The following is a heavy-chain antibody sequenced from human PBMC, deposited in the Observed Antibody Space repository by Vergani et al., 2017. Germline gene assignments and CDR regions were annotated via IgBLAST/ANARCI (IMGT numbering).Heavy chain of an antibody. D-gene: IGHD3-16*02. Sequence: QVQLVQSGAEVKKPGASVTVSCKASGYTFTSYGISWVRQAPGQGLEWMGWMNPNSGNTGYAQKFQGRVTMTRNTSISTAYMELSSLRSEDTAVYYCARAPFSLYDYVWGSYRHEYYFDYWGQGTLVTVSS. CDR2: MNPNSGNT. CDR3: ARAPFSLYDYVWGSYRHEYYFDY. J-gene: IGHJ4*02. V-gene: IGHV1-8*02. CDR1: GYTFTSYG.